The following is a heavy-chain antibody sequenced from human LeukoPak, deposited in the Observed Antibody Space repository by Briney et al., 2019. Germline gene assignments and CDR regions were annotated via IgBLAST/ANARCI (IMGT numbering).Heavy chain of an antibody. CDR1: GFTFGDHR. CDR2: IKTKASGGTA. V-gene: IGHV3-49*04. Sequence: GGSLRLSCTASGFTFGDHRMSWVRQAPGKGLEWVGFIKTKASGGTAEYAASVKGRFTISRDDSKNIAYLQMNSLKSEDTAFYYCTGGWFGESWGQGTLVTVSS. CDR3: TGGWFGES. J-gene: IGHJ4*02. D-gene: IGHD3-10*01.